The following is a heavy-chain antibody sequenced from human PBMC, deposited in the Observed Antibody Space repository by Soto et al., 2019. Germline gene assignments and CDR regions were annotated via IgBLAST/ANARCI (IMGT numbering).Heavy chain of an antibody. CDR2: INHSGST. CDR3: AREMVLGYYDFWSGSDQFDP. J-gene: IGHJ5*02. Sequence: SETLSLTCAVYGGSFSGYYWSWIRQPPGKGLEWIGEINHSGSTNYNPSLKSRVTISVDTSKNQFSLKLSSVTAADTAVYYCAREMVLGYYDFWSGSDQFDPWGQGTLVTVSS. D-gene: IGHD3-3*01. V-gene: IGHV4-34*01. CDR1: GGSFSGYY.